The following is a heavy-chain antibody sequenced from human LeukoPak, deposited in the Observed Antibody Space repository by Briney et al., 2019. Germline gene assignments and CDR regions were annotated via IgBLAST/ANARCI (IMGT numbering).Heavy chain of an antibody. D-gene: IGHD3-3*01. CDR1: GGSISSHY. Sequence: SETLSLTCTVSGGSISSHYWSWIRQPPGKGLEWIGYIYYSGSTNYNPSLKSRVTISVDTSKNQSSLKLSSVTAADTAVYYCAIAPSYYDFWSGYYPNYYYYYMDVWGKGTTVTVSS. V-gene: IGHV4-59*11. CDR2: IYYSGST. J-gene: IGHJ6*03. CDR3: AIAPSYYDFWSGYYPNYYYYYMDV.